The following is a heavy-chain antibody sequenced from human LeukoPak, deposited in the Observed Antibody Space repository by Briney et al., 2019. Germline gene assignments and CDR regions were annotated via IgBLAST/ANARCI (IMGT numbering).Heavy chain of an antibody. D-gene: IGHD4-17*01. CDR3: ARSDYGAYLGYFDL. CDR2: IIPILGIA. V-gene: IGHV1-69*04. CDR1: GGTFSSYA. Sequence: SVKVSCKASGGTFSSYAISWVRQAPGQGVEWMGRIIPILGIANYAQKFQGRVTITADKSTSTAYMELSSLRSEDTAVYYCARSDYGAYLGYFDLWGRGTLVTVSS. J-gene: IGHJ2*01.